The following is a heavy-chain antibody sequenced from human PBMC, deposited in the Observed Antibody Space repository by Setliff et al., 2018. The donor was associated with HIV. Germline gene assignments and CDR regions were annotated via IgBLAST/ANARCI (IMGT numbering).Heavy chain of an antibody. CDR1: GFTFNNYA. D-gene: IGHD1-1*01. J-gene: IGHJ5*02. CDR3: VRDHRPSNNNWHHWFDP. CDR2: ISYDGTYK. Sequence: VGSLRLSCAASGFTFNNYAIHWVRQAPGKGLEWVALISYDGTYKYYAESVKGRFTISRDNSRNTLYLQMNSLRTEDTAVYYCVRDHRPSNNNWHHWFDPWGQGTLVTVSS. V-gene: IGHV3-30*04.